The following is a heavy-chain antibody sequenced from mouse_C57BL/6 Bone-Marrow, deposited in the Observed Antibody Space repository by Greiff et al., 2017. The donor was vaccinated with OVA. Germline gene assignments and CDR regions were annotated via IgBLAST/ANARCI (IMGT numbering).Heavy chain of an antibody. CDR3: TRRHYYGSSFDY. Sequence: QVHVKQSGAELVRPGASVTLSCKASGYTFTDYEMHWVKQTPVHGLEWIGAIDPETGGTAYNQKFKGKAILTADKSSSTAYMELRSLTSEDSAVYYCTRRHYYGSSFDYWGQGTTLTVSS. CDR2: IDPETGGT. D-gene: IGHD1-1*01. V-gene: IGHV1-15*01. CDR1: GYTFTDYE. J-gene: IGHJ2*01.